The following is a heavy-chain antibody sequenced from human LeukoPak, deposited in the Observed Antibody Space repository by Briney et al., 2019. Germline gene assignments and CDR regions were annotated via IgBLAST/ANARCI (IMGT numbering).Heavy chain of an antibody. Sequence: SVKVSCKASGYTFTRYYMHWVRQAPGQGLEGMGWINLNSGGTNDAQKFQGRVTMTRETSISTAYMELSRLRSDDTAVYYCGRDQIGYSYGSGMDVWGQGTTVTVSS. D-gene: IGHD5-18*01. CDR2: INLNSGGT. J-gene: IGHJ6*02. V-gene: IGHV1-2*02. CDR1: GYTFTRYY. CDR3: GRDQIGYSYGSGMDV.